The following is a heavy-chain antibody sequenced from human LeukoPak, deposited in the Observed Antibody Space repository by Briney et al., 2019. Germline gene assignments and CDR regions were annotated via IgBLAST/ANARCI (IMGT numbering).Heavy chain of an antibody. CDR1: GGSISSSTYC. Sequence: SETLSLTCTVSGGSISSSTYCWGWIRQPPGKGLEWIGSMSYSGSTYYNPSLSLKSRVTISLDTSKKQFSLKLSSVTAADTAVYYCARQTGSGLFILPGAQGALVTVSS. D-gene: IGHD3/OR15-3a*01. CDR3: ARQTGSGLFILP. V-gene: IGHV4-39*01. J-gene: IGHJ4*02. CDR2: MSYSGST.